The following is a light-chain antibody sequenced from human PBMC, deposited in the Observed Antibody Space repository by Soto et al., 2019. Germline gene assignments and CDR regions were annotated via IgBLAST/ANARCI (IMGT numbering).Light chain of an antibody. CDR1: QSVSISY. CDR2: GAS. Sequence: EIMLTQSPGTLAFSPGERATLSCRASQSVSISYLAWYQQRPGQAPRLLIYGASSRATGIPDRFSGSGSGTDFTLTINRLEPEDFAVYYCQQYDSSPPFALTFGGGTKWISN. CDR3: QQYDSSPPFALT. J-gene: IGKJ4*01. V-gene: IGKV3-20*01.